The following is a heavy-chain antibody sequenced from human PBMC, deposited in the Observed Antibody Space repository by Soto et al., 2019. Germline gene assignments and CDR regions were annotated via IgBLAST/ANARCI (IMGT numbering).Heavy chain of an antibody. Sequence: QVQLVQSGAEVKKPGSSVKVSCKASGGTFSSYAISWVRQAPGQGLEWMGGISTIFGRANYAQKCQGRVTTTPDESTSTAYKVLCRLRSEDTAVYYCAYGYQGSPMLVVVDPCNYLGQGTLVTVS. J-gene: IGHJ4*02. CDR1: GGTFSSYA. D-gene: IGHD2-15*01. CDR2: ISTIFGRA. V-gene: IGHV1-69*05. CDR3: AYGYQGSPMLVVVDPCNY.